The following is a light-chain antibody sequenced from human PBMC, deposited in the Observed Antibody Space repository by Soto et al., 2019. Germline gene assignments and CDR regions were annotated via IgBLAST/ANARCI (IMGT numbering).Light chain of an antibody. CDR1: QNINRW. CDR3: LQYNVYPLS. CDR2: KAS. J-gene: IGKJ4*01. V-gene: IGKV1-5*03. Sequence: DIQMTQFPSTLAASVGDRVTITCRARQNINRWLAWYQQRPGKAPNLLIHKASTLEVGVPSRFSGSASGTEFTLTISSLQPDDFAVYFCLQYNVYPLSFGGGTNLDIK.